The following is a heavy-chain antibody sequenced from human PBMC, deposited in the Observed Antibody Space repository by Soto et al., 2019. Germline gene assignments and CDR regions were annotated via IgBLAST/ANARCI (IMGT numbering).Heavy chain of an antibody. D-gene: IGHD3-10*01. V-gene: IGHV3-7*01. Sequence: GGSLRLSCAASGFTFSSYWMSWVRQAPGKGLEWVANIKQDGSEKYYVDSVKGRFTISRDNAKNSLYLQMNSLRAEDTAVYYCAKDHKFGELLPIYWGQGTLVTVSS. CDR2: IKQDGSEK. CDR1: GFTFSSYW. CDR3: AKDHKFGELLPIY. J-gene: IGHJ4*02.